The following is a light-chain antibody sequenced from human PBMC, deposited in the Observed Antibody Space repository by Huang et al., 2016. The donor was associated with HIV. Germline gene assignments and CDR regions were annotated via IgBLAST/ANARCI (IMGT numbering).Light chain of an antibody. CDR1: QDIGTS. Sequence: HLTQSPPSLSASVGDTIIISCRASQDIGTSLAWYQQKPGRAPKLLISGASTLQTGVPSRFSGDSAWTCFTLFITGLQPEDFATYYCQQLHTYPITFGQGTRLDIK. CDR2: GAS. V-gene: IGKV1-13*02. CDR3: QQLHTYPIT. J-gene: IGKJ5*01.